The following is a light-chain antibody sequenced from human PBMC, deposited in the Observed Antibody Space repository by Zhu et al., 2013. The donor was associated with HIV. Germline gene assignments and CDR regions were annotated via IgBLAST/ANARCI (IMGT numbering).Light chain of an antibody. V-gene: IGLV1-44*01. CDR2: SWN. CDR1: SSNLGTYA. J-gene: IGLJ3*02. CDR3: AAWDDSLNGPV. Sequence: QSVLTQPPSASGTPGQGVTISCSGSSSNLGTYAVSWYQQLPGTAPKLLIYSWNQRPSGVPSRFSGSKSGNSASLAISGLQSEDEADYYCAAWDDSLNGPVFGGGTKVTVL.